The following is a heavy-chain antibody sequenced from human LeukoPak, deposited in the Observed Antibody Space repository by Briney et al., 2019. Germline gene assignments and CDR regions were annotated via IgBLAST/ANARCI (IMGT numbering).Heavy chain of an antibody. Sequence: GGSLRLSCAASGFTFSSYGMHWVRQAPGKGLEWVAVICYDGSNKYYAESVKGRFTISRDNSKNTLYLQMNSLRAEDTAVYYCARDAGHFDYWGQGTLVTVSS. CDR1: GFTFSSYG. D-gene: IGHD6-13*01. CDR3: ARDAGHFDY. CDR2: ICYDGSNK. J-gene: IGHJ4*02. V-gene: IGHV3-33*01.